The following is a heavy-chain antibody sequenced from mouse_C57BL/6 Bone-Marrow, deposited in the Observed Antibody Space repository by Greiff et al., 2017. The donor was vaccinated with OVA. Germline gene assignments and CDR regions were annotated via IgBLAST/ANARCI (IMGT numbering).Heavy chain of an antibody. D-gene: IGHD1-1*01. CDR1: GYAFTNYL. V-gene: IGHV1-54*01. CDR3: ARAPAHYYGSPAWFAY. CDR2: INPGSGGT. J-gene: IGHJ3*01. Sequence: VQLQQSGAELVRPGTSVKVSCKASGYAFTNYLIEWVKQRPGHGLEWIGVINPGSGGTNYNEKFKGKATLTADKSSSTAYMQLSSLTSEDSAVYFCARAPAHYYGSPAWFAYWGQGTLVTVSA.